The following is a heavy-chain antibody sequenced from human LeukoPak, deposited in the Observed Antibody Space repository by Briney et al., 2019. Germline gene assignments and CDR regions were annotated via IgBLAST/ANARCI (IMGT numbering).Heavy chain of an antibody. CDR3: ARGGYTYGGGEYFDY. V-gene: IGHV1-18*01. D-gene: IGHD5-18*01. Sequence: ASVKVSCTASGYTFTSYALSWVRQAPGQGLEWMGWISAYNGNTNYAQKLQGRVTMTTDTSTSTAYMELRSLRSDDPAVYYCARGGYTYGGGEYFDYWGREPWSPSPQ. CDR1: GYTFTSYA. J-gene: IGHJ4*02. CDR2: ISAYNGNT.